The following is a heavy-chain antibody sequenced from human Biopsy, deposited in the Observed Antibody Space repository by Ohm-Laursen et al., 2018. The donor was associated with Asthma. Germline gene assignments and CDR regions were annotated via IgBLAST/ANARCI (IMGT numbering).Heavy chain of an antibody. CDR2: IRDKDNRYST. J-gene: IGHJ5*02. CDR1: GFVFSQSG. Sequence: SLRLSCTASGFVFSQSGMHWVRQAPGKGLEWVARIRDKDNRYSTEYAASVKGRFTVSRDDAKNSLYLQMNSLRAEDTAVYYCARDRPITMVRGVIITFDPWGQGTLVTVSS. V-gene: IGHV3-72*01. D-gene: IGHD3-10*01. CDR3: ARDRPITMVRGVIITFDP.